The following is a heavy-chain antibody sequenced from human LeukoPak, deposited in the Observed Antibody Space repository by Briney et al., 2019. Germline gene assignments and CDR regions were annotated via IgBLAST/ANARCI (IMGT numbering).Heavy chain of an antibody. Sequence: GGSLRLSCAASGFTFSSYAMSWVRQAPGKGLEWVSAISGSGGSTYYADSVKGRFTISRDNSKNTLYLQINSLRAEDTAVYYCAKEGSYYDFWSGYPEGFDYWGQGTLVTVSS. D-gene: IGHD3-3*01. J-gene: IGHJ4*02. CDR3: AKEGSYYDFWSGYPEGFDY. V-gene: IGHV3-23*01. CDR1: GFTFSSYA. CDR2: ISGSGGST.